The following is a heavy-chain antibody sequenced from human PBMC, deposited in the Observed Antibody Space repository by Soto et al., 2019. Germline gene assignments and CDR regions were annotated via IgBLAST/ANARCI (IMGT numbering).Heavy chain of an antibody. J-gene: IGHJ4*02. CDR1: GFTFSSYW. CDR2: INSDGSST. Sequence: EVQLVESGGGLVQPGGSLRLSCAASGFTFSSYWMHWVRQAPGKGLVWVSRINSDGSSTSYADSVKGRFTISRDNAKNTLYLQMNSLRAEDTAVYYCAREEIAAAGIGSPHFDYWGQGTLVTVSS. V-gene: IGHV3-74*01. D-gene: IGHD6-13*01. CDR3: AREEIAAAGIGSPHFDY.